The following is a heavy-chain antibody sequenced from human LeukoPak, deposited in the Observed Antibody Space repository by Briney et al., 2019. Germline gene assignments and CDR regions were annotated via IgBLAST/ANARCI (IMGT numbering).Heavy chain of an antibody. CDR3: ARVSYSSGWFFDY. Sequence: GGSLRLSCAASGFTFSSYDMHWVRHATGKGLEWASAIGTAGDTYYPGSVKGRFTISRENAKNSLYLQMNSLRAGDTAVYYCARVSYSSGWFFDYWGQGTLVTVSS. V-gene: IGHV3-13*01. J-gene: IGHJ4*02. CDR2: IGTAGDT. D-gene: IGHD6-19*01. CDR1: GFTFSSYD.